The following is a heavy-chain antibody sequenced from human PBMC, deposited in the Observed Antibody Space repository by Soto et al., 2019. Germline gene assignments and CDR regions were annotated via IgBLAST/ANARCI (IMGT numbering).Heavy chain of an antibody. J-gene: IGHJ2*01. CDR3: LRDFDV. CDR2: IKQDGSEK. V-gene: IGHV3-7*01. CDR1: GFMFSAYW. Sequence: EVQLVESGGGLVQPGGSLRLSCTASGFMFSAYWMSWVRQAPGKGLEWVANIKQDGSEKYYVDSLKGRFTISRVNAANSLSLQMDSLRPEDTAVYYCLRDFDVWGRGTLVTVSS.